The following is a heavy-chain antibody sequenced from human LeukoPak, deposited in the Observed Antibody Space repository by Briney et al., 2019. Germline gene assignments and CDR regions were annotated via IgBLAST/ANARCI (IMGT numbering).Heavy chain of an antibody. J-gene: IGHJ4*02. V-gene: IGHV4-59*08. CDR2: VSSDGTT. D-gene: IGHD2-8*02. CDR1: GDSVTSYY. Sequence: SETLSLTCSVSGDSVTSYYWSWIRQPPGKGLEWIGYVSSDGTTNYTPPLRSRVIMSVDTAKNHISLNLTSLTAADTAIYYCARLDCTGDGCYNHWGRGTLVTVSS. CDR3: ARLDCTGDGCYNH.